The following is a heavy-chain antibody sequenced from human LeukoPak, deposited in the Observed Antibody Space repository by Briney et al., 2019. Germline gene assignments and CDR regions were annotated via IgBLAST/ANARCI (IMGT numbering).Heavy chain of an antibody. CDR1: GFTFSSYA. Sequence: GRSLRLSCAASGFTFSSYAMHWVRQAPGKGLEWVAVISYDGSNKYYADSVKGRFTISRDNSKNTLYLQMNSLRAEDTAVYYCARVRAINWFDPWGQGTLVTVSS. V-gene: IGHV3-30-3*01. J-gene: IGHJ5*02. CDR3: ARVRAINWFDP. CDR2: ISYDGSNK.